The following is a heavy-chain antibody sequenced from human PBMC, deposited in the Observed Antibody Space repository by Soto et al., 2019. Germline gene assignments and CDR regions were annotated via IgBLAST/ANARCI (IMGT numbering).Heavy chain of an antibody. CDR3: ASSSLYRMDF. CDR2: IEYRGST. J-gene: IGHJ6*02. D-gene: IGHD2-2*02. CDR1: GGSISRGYYY. V-gene: IGHV4-30-4*01. Sequence: PSETLSLTCSVSGGSISRGYYYWSCISRPPGPCLEWIGNIEYRGSTYYNPSLKSRLIISIGTSKLEFSLKEGSVTAAESAVYCCASSSLYRMDFWGQGTTATACS.